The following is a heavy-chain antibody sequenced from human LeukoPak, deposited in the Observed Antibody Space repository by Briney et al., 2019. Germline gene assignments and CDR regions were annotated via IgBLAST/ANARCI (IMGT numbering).Heavy chain of an antibody. D-gene: IGHD2-2*02. J-gene: IGHJ3*02. V-gene: IGHV3-48*04. CDR1: GFTFSSYI. Sequence: PGGSLRLSCAASGFTFSSYIMNWVRQAPGKGLEWVSYISSSSSTIYYADPVKGRFTISRDNAKNSLYLQMNSLRAEDTAVYYCARDKCSSTSCYTEAFDIWGQGTMVTVSS. CDR2: ISSSSSTI. CDR3: ARDKCSSTSCYTEAFDI.